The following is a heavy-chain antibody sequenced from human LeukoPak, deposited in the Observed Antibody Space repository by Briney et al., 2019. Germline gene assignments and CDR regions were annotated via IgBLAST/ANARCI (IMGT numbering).Heavy chain of an antibody. D-gene: IGHD3-22*01. CDR3: ARDQDSSGYHPLGY. Sequence: PGGSLRLSCAASGFTFSSYAMHWVRQAPGKGLEWVAVISYDGSNKYYADSVKGRFTISRDNSKNTLYLQMNSLRAEDTAVYYCARDQDSSGYHPLGYWGQGTLVTVSS. CDR1: GFTFSSYA. J-gene: IGHJ4*02. CDR2: ISYDGSNK. V-gene: IGHV3-30*04.